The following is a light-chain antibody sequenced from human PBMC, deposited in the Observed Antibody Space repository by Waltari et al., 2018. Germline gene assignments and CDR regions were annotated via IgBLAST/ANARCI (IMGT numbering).Light chain of an antibody. CDR2: DDR. Sequence: GGNNIGSKAVHWYQQKPGQAPVLVVYDDRDRPSGIPERFSGSNSGNTATLTISGVAAGDEADYYCQVWDTSNDHVVFGGGTKLTVL. CDR1: NIGSKA. V-gene: IGLV3-21*02. CDR3: QVWDTSNDHVV. J-gene: IGLJ2*01.